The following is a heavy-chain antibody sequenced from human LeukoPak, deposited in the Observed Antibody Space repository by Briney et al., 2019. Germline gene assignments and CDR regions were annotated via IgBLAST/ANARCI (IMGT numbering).Heavy chain of an antibody. V-gene: IGHV3-30-3*01. J-gene: IGHJ6*02. CDR2: ISYDGSNK. CDR3: AREDQLLYGATYYYYGMDV. Sequence: GGSLRLSCAASGFTFSSYAMHWVRQAPGKGLEWVAVISYDGSNKYYADSVKGRFTISRDNSKNTLCLQMNSLRAEDTAVYYCAREDQLLYGATYYYYGMDVWGQGTTVTVSS. CDR1: GFTFSSYA. D-gene: IGHD2-2*02.